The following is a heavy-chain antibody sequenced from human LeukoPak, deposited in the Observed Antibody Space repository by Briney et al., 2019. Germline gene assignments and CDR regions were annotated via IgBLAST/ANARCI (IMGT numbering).Heavy chain of an antibody. J-gene: IGHJ4*02. V-gene: IGHV3-21*01. CDR1: GFTFSSYA. CDR2: ISSSSSRSSYI. D-gene: IGHD3-22*01. Sequence: GGSLRLSCAASGFTFSSYAMHWVRQAPGKGLEWVSSISSSSSRSSYIYYADSVKGRFTISRDNAKNSLYLQMNSLRAEDTAVYYCARDRSGDTMIYDYWGQGTLVTVSS. CDR3: ARDRSGDTMIYDY.